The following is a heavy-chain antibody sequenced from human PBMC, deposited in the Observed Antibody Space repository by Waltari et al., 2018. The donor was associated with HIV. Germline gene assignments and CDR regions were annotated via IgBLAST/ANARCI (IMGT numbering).Heavy chain of an antibody. Sequence: VQLRESGPSLVKESGTLSLACSVSGFSIRSPYYWGWVRQNLTKGLDWIVVIHHSGVTSYSPSLKGRLTIALDTANNRFSLRLTSVTSADTATYYCVRGDAVQSEADSYYFDSWGPGTVVFVS. V-gene: IGHV4-38-2*01. CDR3: VRGDAVQSEADSYYFDS. J-gene: IGHJ4*02. D-gene: IGHD3-10*01. CDR1: GFSIRSPYY. CDR2: IHHSGVT.